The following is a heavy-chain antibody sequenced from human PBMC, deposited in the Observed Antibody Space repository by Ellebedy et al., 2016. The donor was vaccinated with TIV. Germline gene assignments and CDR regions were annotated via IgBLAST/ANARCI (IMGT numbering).Heavy chain of an antibody. Sequence: PGGSLRLSCVASGFNFRSYWMGWVRQAPGKGLEWVSSISTPGTYIHNADSVKGRFTISRDNAKNSLYLQMNSLRVEDTAIYYCARPATAYSSSWYDFDCWGQGTLVTVSS. CDR2: ISTPGTYI. CDR3: ARPATAYSSSWYDFDC. D-gene: IGHD6-13*01. V-gene: IGHV3-21*01. J-gene: IGHJ4*02. CDR1: GFNFRSYW.